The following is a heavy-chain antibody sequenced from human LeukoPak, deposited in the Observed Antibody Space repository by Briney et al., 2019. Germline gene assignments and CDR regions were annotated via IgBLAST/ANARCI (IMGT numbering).Heavy chain of an antibody. Sequence: SETLSLTCTVSGGSISSSSYYWGWIRQPPGKGLEWIGSIYYSGSTYYNPSLKSRLTISVDRSKNQFSLKLSSVTAADTAVYYCARLTYYYYYMDVWGKGTTVTVSS. V-gene: IGHV4-39*01. CDR1: GGSISSSSYY. CDR2: IYYSGST. J-gene: IGHJ6*03. CDR3: ARLTYYYYYMDV.